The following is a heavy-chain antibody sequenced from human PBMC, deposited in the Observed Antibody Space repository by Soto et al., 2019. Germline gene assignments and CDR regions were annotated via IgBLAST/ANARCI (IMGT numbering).Heavy chain of an antibody. CDR2: INHSGST. J-gene: IGHJ4*02. D-gene: IGHD3-22*01. Sequence: PSETLSLTCAVYGGSFSGYYWSWIRQPPGKGLEWIGEINHSGSTNYNPSLKSRVTISVDTSKNQFSLKLSSVTAADTAVYYCARYPLHPHYYDSSERSYYFDYWGQGTLVTVSS. CDR3: ARYPLHPHYYDSSERSYYFDY. CDR1: GGSFSGYY. V-gene: IGHV4-34*01.